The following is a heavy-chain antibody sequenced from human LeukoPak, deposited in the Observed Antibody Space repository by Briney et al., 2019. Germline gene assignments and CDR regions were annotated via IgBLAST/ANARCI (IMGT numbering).Heavy chain of an antibody. D-gene: IGHD1-26*01. CDR3: AKDPRIVGATGYYYMDV. Sequence: GGSLRLSCAASGLTFSNYAMSWVRQAPGKGLERVSLIGGSGVNTFYADSVKGRFTISRDNSESTLYLQMNSLRADDTAVYHCAKDPRIVGATGYYYMDVWGKGTTVTASS. CDR1: GLTFSNYA. V-gene: IGHV3-23*01. CDR2: IGGSGVNT. J-gene: IGHJ6*03.